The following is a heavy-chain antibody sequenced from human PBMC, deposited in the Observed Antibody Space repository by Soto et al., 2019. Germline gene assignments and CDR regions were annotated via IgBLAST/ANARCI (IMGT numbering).Heavy chain of an antibody. J-gene: IGHJ5*02. CDR2: IYASGGT. CDR1: GFSLSSGGGA. CDR3: GHRRDVATRCWFDP. V-gene: IGHV2-5*01. Sequence: QITLKESGPTLVKSTQTLTLTCTFSGFSLSSGGGAVGWIRQPPGKALEWLAIIYASGGTHYSPSLKTRLTITQDTSKNQGVLTMTNMDPVDTATYYCGHRRDVATRCWFDPWGQGILVTVSS. D-gene: IGHD6-6*01.